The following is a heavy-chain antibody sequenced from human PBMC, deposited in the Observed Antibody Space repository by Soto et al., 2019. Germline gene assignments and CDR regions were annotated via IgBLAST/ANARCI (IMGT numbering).Heavy chain of an antibody. CDR2: ISYDGSTK. J-gene: IGHJ4*01. CDR3: AKVRSGWYGGGFDY. D-gene: IGHD6-19*01. Sequence: QVKLVESGGGVVQPGRSLRLSCTASGFTLTTYGMHWVRQAPGKGLEWVALISYDGSTKYYADSVKGRFTVSRDVSRNTLFLQLNSLRIEDTAVYYCAKVRSGWYGGGFDYWGHGTVVTVSS. CDR1: GFTLTTYG. V-gene: IGHV3-30*18.